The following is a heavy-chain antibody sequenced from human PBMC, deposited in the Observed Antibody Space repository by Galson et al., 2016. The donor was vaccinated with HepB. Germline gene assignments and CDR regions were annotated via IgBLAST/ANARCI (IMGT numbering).Heavy chain of an antibody. CDR3: ARQPPSVNVLSYSWSFDY. CDR1: GSIFSRYS. V-gene: IGHV3-21*05. CDR2: IDDNSKDI. D-gene: IGHD3-10*01. Sequence: SLRLSCAASGSIFSRYSMNWVRQAPGKGLEWLAYIDDNSKDIFYSDSVRGRFTISRDNANNSLFLQMNSLRAEDTAGYYCARQPPSVNVLSYSWSFDYWGQGVLVTVSS. J-gene: IGHJ4*02.